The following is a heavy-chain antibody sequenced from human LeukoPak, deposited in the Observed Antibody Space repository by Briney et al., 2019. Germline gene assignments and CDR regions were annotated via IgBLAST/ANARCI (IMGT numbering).Heavy chain of an antibody. J-gene: IGHJ6*03. CDR1: GFTFSSYA. V-gene: IGHV3-23*01. Sequence: GGSLRLSCAASGFTFSSYAMSWVRQAPGKGLEWVSATSGSGGSTYYADSVKGRFTISRDNSKNKVYLQMNSLRAEDTAVYYCAKDRSGSYKRTNYYYYMDVWGKGTTVTVSS. CDR2: TSGSGGST. CDR3: AKDRSGSYKRTNYYYYMDV. D-gene: IGHD1-26*01.